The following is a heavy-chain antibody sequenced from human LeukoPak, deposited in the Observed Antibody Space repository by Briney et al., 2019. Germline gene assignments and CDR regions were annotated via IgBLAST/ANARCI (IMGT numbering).Heavy chain of an antibody. CDR1: GYSFTAYS. CDR3: ARKSAARSTSESDC. D-gene: IGHD2-2*01. V-gene: IGHV1-2*02. Sequence: ASVKVSFKASGYSFTAYSIVWVRQAPGQGLEWMGWIHPHSGGTEYVKRFQGRVTMTRDTAISTAYMEVNSLGNDDAAVYYCARKSAARSTSESDCWGQGTLVTVSS. CDR2: IHPHSGGT. J-gene: IGHJ4*02.